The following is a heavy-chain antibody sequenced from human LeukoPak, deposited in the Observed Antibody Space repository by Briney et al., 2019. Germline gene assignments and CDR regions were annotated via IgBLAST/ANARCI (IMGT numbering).Heavy chain of an antibody. CDR3: ARQTGESTNFDN. CDR1: GFTFSSYG. V-gene: IGHV3-33*01. J-gene: IGHJ4*02. Sequence: GGSLRLSCAASGFTFSSYGMHWVRQAPGKGLEWLAVIWYDGSNKYYADSVKGRFTISRDNSKNTLYLQMNSLRAEDTAMYHCARQTGESTNFDNWGQGTLVTVSS. D-gene: IGHD2-2*01. CDR2: IWYDGSNK.